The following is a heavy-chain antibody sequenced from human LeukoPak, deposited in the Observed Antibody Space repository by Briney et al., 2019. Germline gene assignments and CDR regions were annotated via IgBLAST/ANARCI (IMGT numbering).Heavy chain of an antibody. CDR2: ISWNSGSI. D-gene: IGHD2-2*01. J-gene: IGHJ4*02. Sequence: PGRSLRLSCAASGFTFDDYAMHWARQAPGKGLEWVSGISWNSGSIGYADSVKGRFTISRDNAKNSLYLQMNSLRAEDTALYYCAKEGGKYCSSTSCYWDYWGQGTLVTVSS. V-gene: IGHV3-9*01. CDR3: AKEGGKYCSSTSCYWDY. CDR1: GFTFDDYA.